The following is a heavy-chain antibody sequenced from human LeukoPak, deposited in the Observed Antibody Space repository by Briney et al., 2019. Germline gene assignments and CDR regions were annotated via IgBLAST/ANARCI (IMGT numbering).Heavy chain of an antibody. CDR3: ARGDQQWLVQRDRDAFDI. CDR2: INHSGST. J-gene: IGHJ3*02. D-gene: IGHD6-19*01. Sequence: SETLSLTCAVYGGSFSGYYWSWIRQPPGKGLEWIGEINHSGSTNYNPSLKSRVTISVDTSKNQFSLKLSSVTAADTAVYYCARGDQQWLVQRDRDAFDIWGQGTMVTVSS. CDR1: GGSFSGYY. V-gene: IGHV4-34*01.